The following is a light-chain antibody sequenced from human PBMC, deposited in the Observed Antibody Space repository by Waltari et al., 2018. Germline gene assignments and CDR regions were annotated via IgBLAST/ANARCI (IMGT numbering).Light chain of an antibody. CDR2: RGS. V-gene: IGKV3-20*01. CDR1: QSVSSSN. Sequence: EIVLTQSPGTLSLSPGERATLSCRASQSVSSSNLAWYQQKPGQAPRLLIYRGSTRATGIPDRFSGSGSGSGFTLTISRLEPEDSAVYYCQQYGSSPGTFGQWTKVEIK. CDR3: QQYGSSPGT. J-gene: IGKJ1*01.